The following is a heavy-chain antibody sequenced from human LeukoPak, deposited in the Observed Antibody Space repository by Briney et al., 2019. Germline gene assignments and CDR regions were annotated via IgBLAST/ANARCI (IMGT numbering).Heavy chain of an antibody. Sequence: ASVKVSCKASGYTFTGYYMHWVRQAPGQGLEWMGWINPNSGGTNYAQKFQGRVTMTRDTSISTAYMELSRLRSDDTAVYYCARDFGGSYDGYFDYWGQGTLVTVSS. CDR2: INPNSGGT. J-gene: IGHJ4*02. D-gene: IGHD1-26*01. CDR1: GYTFTGYY. V-gene: IGHV1-2*02. CDR3: ARDFGGSYDGYFDY.